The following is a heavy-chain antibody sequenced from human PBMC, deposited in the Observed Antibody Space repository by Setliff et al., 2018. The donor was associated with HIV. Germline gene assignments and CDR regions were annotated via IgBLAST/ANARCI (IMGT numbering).Heavy chain of an antibody. Sequence: PGGSLRLSCAASGFTFGSYEMNWVRQAPGKGLKWVATIKQDGSEKYSVDSVKGRFTISRDNAENSLYLQMNSLRAEDTAVYYCARDYWAGAIDCWGQGTLVTVSS. V-gene: IGHV3-7*01. D-gene: IGHD2-8*02. J-gene: IGHJ4*02. CDR3: ARDYWAGAIDC. CDR1: GFTFGSYE. CDR2: IKQDGSEK.